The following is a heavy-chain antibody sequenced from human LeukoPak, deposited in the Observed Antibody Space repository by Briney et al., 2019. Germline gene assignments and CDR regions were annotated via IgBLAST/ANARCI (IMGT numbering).Heavy chain of an antibody. Sequence: PGGSLRLSCAASGVTLSSYEMNWVRQPPGKGLEWVGYISSSGSTIYYADSVKGRFTISRDNAKNSLYLQMISLRAEDTAVYYYARDGSSSWFPVGYYGMDVWGQGTTVTVSS. D-gene: IGHD6-13*01. CDR2: ISSSGSTI. CDR1: GVTLSSYE. CDR3: ARDGSSSWFPVGYYGMDV. V-gene: IGHV3-48*03. J-gene: IGHJ6*02.